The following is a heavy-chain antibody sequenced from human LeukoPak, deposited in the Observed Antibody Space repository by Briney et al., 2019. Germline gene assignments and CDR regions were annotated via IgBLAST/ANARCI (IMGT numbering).Heavy chain of an antibody. V-gene: IGHV3-21*01. CDR2: ISSSSSYI. Sequence: GVLTLSWAASGFTFSSYSMNWVRQAPGKGLEWVSSISSSSSYIYYTDSVKGRFTISRDNAKNSLYLQMNSLRAEDTAVYYCARAAMTTVTTRYFDYWGQGTLVTVSS. CDR3: ARAAMTTVTTRYFDY. CDR1: GFTFSSYS. J-gene: IGHJ4*02. D-gene: IGHD4-17*01.